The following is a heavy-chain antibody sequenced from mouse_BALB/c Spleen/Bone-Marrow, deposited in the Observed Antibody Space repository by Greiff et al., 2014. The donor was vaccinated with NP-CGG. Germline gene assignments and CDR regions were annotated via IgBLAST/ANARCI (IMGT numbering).Heavy chain of an antibody. CDR3: AKIGTTTGAMDY. J-gene: IGHJ4*01. D-gene: IGHD2-14*01. Sequence: QVQLQQSGPGLVQPSQSLSITCTASGSSLTSYGVHWVRPSPGTGLEWLGVIWRGGSTDYNAAFMSRLSITKDNSKSQVFFKMNSLQADDTAIYYCAKIGTTTGAMDYWGQGTSVTVSS. CDR2: IWRGGST. V-gene: IGHV2-5*01. CDR1: GSSLTSYG.